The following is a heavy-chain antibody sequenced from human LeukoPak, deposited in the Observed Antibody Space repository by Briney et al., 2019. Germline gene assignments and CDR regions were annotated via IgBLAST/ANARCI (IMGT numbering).Heavy chain of an antibody. CDR1: GSTLSGHW. V-gene: IGHV3-7*01. CDR3: ARWDIRGTAHQLDY. D-gene: IGHD1-7*01. CDR2: INQDGSAK. J-gene: IGHJ4*02. Sequence: PGGSLRLSCAASGSTLSGHWMTWVRQAPGKGLEWVANINQDGSAKYYVDSVKGRFTISRDNAKNSMYLQMNSLRAEDTAVYYCARWDIRGTAHQLDYWGQGTLVTVSS.